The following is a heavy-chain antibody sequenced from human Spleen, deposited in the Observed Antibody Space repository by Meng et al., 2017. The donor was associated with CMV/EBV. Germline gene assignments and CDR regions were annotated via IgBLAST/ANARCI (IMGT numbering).Heavy chain of an antibody. Sequence: GESLKISCAASGFTFSGFGFNWVRQAPGKGLEWVSYISSSGSTTHYADSVKGRFTISRDNARNSLYLQMNSLRAEDTAVYYCARVAAAGRGMDVWGPGTTVTVSS. CDR2: ISSSGSTT. D-gene: IGHD6-13*01. CDR1: GFTFSGFG. J-gene: IGHJ6*02. CDR3: ARVAAAGRGMDV. V-gene: IGHV3-48*03.